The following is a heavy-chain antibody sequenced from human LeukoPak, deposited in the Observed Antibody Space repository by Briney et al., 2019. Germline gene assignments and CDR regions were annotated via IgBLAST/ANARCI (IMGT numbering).Heavy chain of an antibody. CDR2: MDASSGET. CDR3: AAGTQTKTLIN. CDR1: GGSISTSY. J-gene: IGHJ4*02. Sequence: SETLSLTCTVSGGSISTSYLTWIRQPAGKRLEWIGRMDASSGETNYNPTLKSRVTISLDTSKNQFSLRLTSVSAADTAVYYCAAGTQTKTLINWGQGTLVTVSS. V-gene: IGHV4-4*07. D-gene: IGHD3-16*01.